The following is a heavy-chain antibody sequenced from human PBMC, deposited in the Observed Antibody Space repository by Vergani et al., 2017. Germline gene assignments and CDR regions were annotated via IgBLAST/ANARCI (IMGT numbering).Heavy chain of an antibody. Sequence: EVQLSESGGGLVQPGGSLRLSCAASGFTFSSYAMSWVRQAPGKGLEWVSAISGSGGSTYYADSVKGRFTISRDNAKNSLYLQMNSLRAEDTALYYCAKDRAYDSSGYYFDYWGQGTLVTVSS. CDR2: ISGSGGST. D-gene: IGHD3-22*01. J-gene: IGHJ4*02. CDR3: AKDRAYDSSGYYFDY. CDR1: GFTFSSYA. V-gene: IGHV3-23*01.